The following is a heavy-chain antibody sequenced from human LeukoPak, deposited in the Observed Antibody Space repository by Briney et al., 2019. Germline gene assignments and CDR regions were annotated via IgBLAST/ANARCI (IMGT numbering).Heavy chain of an antibody. J-gene: IGHJ4*02. V-gene: IGHV4-59*01. Sequence: SSETLSLTCTVSGGSISSYYWSWIRQPPGKGLEWIGYIYYSGSTNYNPSLKSRVTISVDTSKNQFSLKLSSVTAAGTAVYYCARVNGDYGDYALDYWGQGTLVTVSS. CDR1: GGSISSYY. CDR3: ARVNGDYGDYALDY. D-gene: IGHD4-17*01. CDR2: IYYSGST.